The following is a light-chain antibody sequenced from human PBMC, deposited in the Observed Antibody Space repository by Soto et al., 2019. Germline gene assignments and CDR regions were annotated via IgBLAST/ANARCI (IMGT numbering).Light chain of an antibody. CDR2: GAF. Sequence: IVMTPSPATLSVSPGETATLSCRASQSVTYNLAWYQQKPGQGPRLLIYGAFTRATGIPARFSGSGSGTEFTLTISSLQSEDFAVYYCQQYKNWPPLTFGGGTKVEIK. V-gene: IGKV3-15*01. CDR1: QSVTYN. CDR3: QQYKNWPPLT. J-gene: IGKJ4*01.